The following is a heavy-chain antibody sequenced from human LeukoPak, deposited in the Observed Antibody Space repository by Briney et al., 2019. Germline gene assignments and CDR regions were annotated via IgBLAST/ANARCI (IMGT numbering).Heavy chain of an antibody. J-gene: IGHJ4*02. Sequence: SETLSLTCAVYGGSFSGYYWSWIRQPPGKGLEWIGEINHSGSTNYNPSLKSRVTISVDTSKNQFSLKLSSVTAADTAVYYCAGGVNVEMATVDYWGQGTLVTVSS. D-gene: IGHD5-24*01. CDR1: GGSFSGYY. V-gene: IGHV4-34*01. CDR2: INHSGST. CDR3: AGGVNVEMATVDY.